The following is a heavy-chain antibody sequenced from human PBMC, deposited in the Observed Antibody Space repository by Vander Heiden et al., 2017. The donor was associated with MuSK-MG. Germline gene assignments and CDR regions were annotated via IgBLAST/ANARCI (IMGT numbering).Heavy chain of an antibody. V-gene: IGHV1-46*03. CDR1: GYTFTRYY. D-gene: IGHD2-15*01. CDR3: ARPAMYVGGNHNWFDP. CDR2: INPSGGST. J-gene: IGHJ5*02. Sequence: QVQLVQSGAEVKKPGASVKVSCKASGYTFTRYYMHWVRQAPGQGLEWMGIINPSGGSTSYAQKFQGRVTMTRDTSTSTVYMELSSLRSEDTAVYYCARPAMYVGGNHNWFDPWGQGTLVTVSS.